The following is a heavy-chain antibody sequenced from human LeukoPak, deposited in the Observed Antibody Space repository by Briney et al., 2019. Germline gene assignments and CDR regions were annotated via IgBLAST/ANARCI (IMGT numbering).Heavy chain of an antibody. CDR2: IYSGGST. CDR3: ATTATPGSFAFDI. V-gene: IGHV3-53*01. D-gene: IGHD1-14*01. J-gene: IGHJ3*02. CDR1: GFTFSTYW. Sequence: GGSLRLSCAASGFTFSTYWMNWVRQAPGKGLEWVSVIYSGGSTYYADSVKGRFTMPRDNSKNTLYLQMNSLRAEDTAVYYCATTATPGSFAFDIWGQGTMVTVSS.